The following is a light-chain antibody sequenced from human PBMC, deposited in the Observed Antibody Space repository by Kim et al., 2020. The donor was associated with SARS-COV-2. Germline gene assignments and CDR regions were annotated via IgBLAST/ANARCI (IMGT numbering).Light chain of an antibody. CDR2: GKN. CDR3: NSWASSTNHLV. Sequence: SSELTQDPAVSVALGQTVRITCQGDSLRTYYASWYQQKPGQAPVVVIYGKNNRLPGIPDRFSGSRSGNTASLSIPGAQAADEADYYFNSWASSTNHLVFR. CDR1: SLRTYY. J-gene: IGLJ2*01. V-gene: IGLV3-19*01.